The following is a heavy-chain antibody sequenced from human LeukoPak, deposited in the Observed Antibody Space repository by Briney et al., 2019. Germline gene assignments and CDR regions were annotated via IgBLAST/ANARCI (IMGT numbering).Heavy chain of an antibody. J-gene: IGHJ4*02. CDR3: ARRSYYYDSSGYYSGRHFDY. Sequence: GESLKISCKGSGYSFTSYWIGWVRQMPGKGLEWMGIIYPGDSDTRYSPSFQGQVTISADKSISTAYLQWSSLKASDTAMYYCARRSYYYDSSGYYSGRHFDYWGQGTLVTVSS. V-gene: IGHV5-51*01. CDR2: IYPGDSDT. D-gene: IGHD3-22*01. CDR1: GYSFTSYW.